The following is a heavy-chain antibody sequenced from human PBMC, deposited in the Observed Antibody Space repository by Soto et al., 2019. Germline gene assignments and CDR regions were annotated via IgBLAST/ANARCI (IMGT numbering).Heavy chain of an antibody. D-gene: IGHD5-12*01. CDR3: ARLEAVQMATISSLDY. Sequence: QVQLVQSGAEVKKPGASVKVSCKASGYTFTSYGISWVRQAPGQGLEWMGWISAYNGNTNYAQKLQGRVTMTTDTSASTAYMELRSLRSDDTAVYYCARLEAVQMATISSLDYWGQGTLVTVSS. V-gene: IGHV1-18*01. CDR1: GYTFTSYG. J-gene: IGHJ4*02. CDR2: ISAYNGNT.